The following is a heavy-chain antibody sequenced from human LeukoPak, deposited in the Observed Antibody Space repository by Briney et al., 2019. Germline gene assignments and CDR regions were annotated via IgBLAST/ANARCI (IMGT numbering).Heavy chain of an antibody. CDR3: ARDLGDNSSWYEPSGAFDI. D-gene: IGHD6-13*01. CDR1: GGSISSSSYY. Sequence: SETLSLTCTVSGGSISSSSYYWGWIRQPPGKGLEWIGSIYYSGSTYYNPSLKSRVTISVDTSKNQFSLKLSSVTAADTAVFYCARDLGDNSSWYEPSGAFDIWGQGTVVTVSS. CDR2: IYYSGST. J-gene: IGHJ3*02. V-gene: IGHV4-39*02.